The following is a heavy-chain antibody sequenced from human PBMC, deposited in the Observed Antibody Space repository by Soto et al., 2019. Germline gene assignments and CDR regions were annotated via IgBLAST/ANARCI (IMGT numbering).Heavy chain of an antibody. CDR2: ITGSGGTT. D-gene: IGHD5-12*01. J-gene: IGHJ4*02. CDR3: AKGVLVATIFDY. V-gene: IGHV3-23*01. CDR1: GFTFSSYA. Sequence: HPGGSLRLSCAASGFTFSSYAMSWVRQAPGKGLEWVSTITGSGGTTYFADSVKGRFTISRDNSKNTLYLQMNSLRAEDTAVYYCAKGVLVATIFDYWGQGTLVTVSS.